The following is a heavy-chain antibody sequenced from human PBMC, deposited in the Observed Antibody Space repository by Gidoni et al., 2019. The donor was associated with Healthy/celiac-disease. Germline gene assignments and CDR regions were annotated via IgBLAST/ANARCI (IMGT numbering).Heavy chain of an antibody. CDR3: ALLDFWSGYEGLDY. V-gene: IGHV4-39*01. CDR2: IYYSGST. J-gene: IGHJ4*02. D-gene: IGHD3-3*01. Sequence: QLQLQESGPGLVKPSETLSLTCPVSGGSISSRSYYWGWIRQPPGKGLEWIGSIYYSGSTYYNPSLKSRVTISVDTSKNQFSLKLSSVTAADTAVYYCALLDFWSGYEGLDYWGQGTLVTVSS. CDR1: GGSISSRSYY.